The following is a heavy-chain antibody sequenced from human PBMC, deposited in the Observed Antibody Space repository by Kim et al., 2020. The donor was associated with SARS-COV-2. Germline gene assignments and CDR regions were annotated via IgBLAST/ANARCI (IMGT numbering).Heavy chain of an antibody. V-gene: IGHV3-21*01. Sequence: GGSLRLSCAASGFTFSSYSMNWVRQAPGKGLEWVSSISSSSSYIYYADSVKGRFTISRDNAKNSLYLQMNSLRAEDTAVYYCARALYGDYQGIDYWGQGTLVTVSS. CDR1: GFTFSSYS. CDR2: ISSSSSYI. CDR3: ARALYGDYQGIDY. D-gene: IGHD4-17*01. J-gene: IGHJ4*02.